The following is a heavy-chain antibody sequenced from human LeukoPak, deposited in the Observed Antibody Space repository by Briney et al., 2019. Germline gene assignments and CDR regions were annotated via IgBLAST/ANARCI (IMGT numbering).Heavy chain of an antibody. D-gene: IGHD6-13*01. Sequence: SETLSLTCTVSGGSISSYYWSWIRQPPGKGLEWIGYIYYSGSTNYNPSLKSRVTISVDTSKNQFSLKLSSVTAADTAVYYCASSYSSSWSYYLVYWGQGTLVTVSS. CDR1: GGSISSYY. V-gene: IGHV4-59*01. J-gene: IGHJ4*02. CDR3: ASSYSSSWSYYLVY. CDR2: IYYSGST.